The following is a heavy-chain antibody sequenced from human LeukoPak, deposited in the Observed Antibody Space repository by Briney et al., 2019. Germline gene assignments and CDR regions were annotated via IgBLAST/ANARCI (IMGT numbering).Heavy chain of an antibody. J-gene: IGHJ4*02. Sequence: GGSLRLSCAASGFTFSSYAMSWVRQAPGGGLEWVSAISVSGDTYSADSVKGRFIIPRDTSKHTLYLHMNTLRAEDTAVYYCGKDVPYGGDYWGQGTLVIVSS. CDR1: GFTFSSYA. D-gene: IGHD3-10*01. V-gene: IGHV3-23*01. CDR3: GKDVPYGGDY. CDR2: ISVSGDT.